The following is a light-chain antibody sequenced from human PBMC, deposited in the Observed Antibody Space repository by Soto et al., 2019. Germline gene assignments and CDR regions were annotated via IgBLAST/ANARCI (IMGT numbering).Light chain of an antibody. CDR1: QSRSSSY. Sequence: SVLTQSPGTLSLSPGERATLSRRASQSRSSSYIAWYQQKPGQPPRLLIYGASSRATGIPDRFSGSGSGTDFTLTISRLEAEDFAVYYCQQYGTSPLTFGGGTKVEIK. J-gene: IGKJ4*01. CDR3: QQYGTSPLT. CDR2: GAS. V-gene: IGKV3-20*01.